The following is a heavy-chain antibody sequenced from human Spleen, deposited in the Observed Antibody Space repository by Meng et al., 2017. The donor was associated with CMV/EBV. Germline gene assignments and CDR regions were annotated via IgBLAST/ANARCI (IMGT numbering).Heavy chain of an antibody. D-gene: IGHD4-11*01. CDR3: ARHIEYSNYEYSFDI. V-gene: IGHV4-34*01. CDR2: INHSGST. J-gene: IGHJ3*02. CDR1: GGSFSGYY. Sequence: SETLSLTCAVYGGSFSGYYWSWIRQPPGKGLEWIGEINHSGSTNYNPSLTSRVTISVDTSKNQFSLMVTSVTAADTAVYYCARHIEYSNYEYSFDIWGQGTMVTVSS.